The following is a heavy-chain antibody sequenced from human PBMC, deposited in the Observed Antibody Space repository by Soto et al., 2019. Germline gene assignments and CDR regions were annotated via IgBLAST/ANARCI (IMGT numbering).Heavy chain of an antibody. V-gene: IGHV4-59*11. D-gene: IGHD3-22*01. CDR3: ARTYYYDSSGYWGYFDY. CDR2: IYYSGTT. J-gene: IGHJ4*02. Sequence: SETLSLTCTVSGGSITTHDWSLLRQPPGKGLEWIGYIYYSGTTYYNPSIKSRLTISLDTSKNQFSLKLTSVTAADTAVYYCARTYYYDSSGYWGYFDYWGQGALVTVSS. CDR1: GGSITTHD.